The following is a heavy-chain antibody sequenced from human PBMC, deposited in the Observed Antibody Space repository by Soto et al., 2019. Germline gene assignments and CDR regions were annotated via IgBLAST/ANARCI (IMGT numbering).Heavy chain of an antibody. V-gene: IGHV3-9*01. CDR2: ISWNSGSI. CDR3: AKHWAPRGYENWYFDL. D-gene: IGHD5-12*01. CDR1: GFTFDAYA. Sequence: EVQLVESGGGLVQPGRSLRLSCAASGFTFDAYAMHWVRQAPGKGLEWVSGISWNSGSIGYADSVKGRFTISRDNAKNSLYLQMTSLRAEDTALYDCAKHWAPRGYENWYFDLWGRGNLVTFSS. J-gene: IGHJ2*01.